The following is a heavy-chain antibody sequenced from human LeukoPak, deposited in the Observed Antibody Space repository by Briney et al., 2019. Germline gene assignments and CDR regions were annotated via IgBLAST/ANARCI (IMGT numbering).Heavy chain of an antibody. D-gene: IGHD6-13*01. V-gene: IGHV4-59*01. Sequence: PSETLSLTCTVSDGSISSYYWSWIRQPPGKGLEWIGYIYYSGSTNYNPSLKSRVTISVDTSKNQFSLKLSSVTAADTAVYYCARLLVDSSSWYIGYFDLWGRGTLVAVSS. J-gene: IGHJ2*01. CDR2: IYYSGST. CDR3: ARLLVDSSSWYIGYFDL. CDR1: DGSISSYY.